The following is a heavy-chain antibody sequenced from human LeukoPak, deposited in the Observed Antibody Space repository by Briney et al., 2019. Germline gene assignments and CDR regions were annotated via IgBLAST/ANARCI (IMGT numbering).Heavy chain of an antibody. CDR2: ISSSSSYI. J-gene: IGHJ6*02. CDR1: GFTSSSYS. D-gene: IGHD6-13*01. Sequence: GGSLRLSCAPTGFTSSSYSMCRVRQAPGKGLEWVSSISSSSSYIYYADSVKGRFTISRDNAKNSLYLQMNSLRAEDTAVDYCARDGGSSWYEYYYCYGMDVWGQGTTVTVSS. CDR3: ARDGGSSWYEYYYCYGMDV. V-gene: IGHV3-21*01.